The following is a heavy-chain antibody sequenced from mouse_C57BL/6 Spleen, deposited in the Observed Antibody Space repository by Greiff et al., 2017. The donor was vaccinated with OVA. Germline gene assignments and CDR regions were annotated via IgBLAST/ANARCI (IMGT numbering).Heavy chain of an antibody. V-gene: IGHV1-69*01. J-gene: IGHJ2*01. CDR2: IDPSDSYT. Sequence: QVQLQQPGAELVMPGASVKLSCKASGYTFTSYWMHWVKQRPGQGLEWIGEIDPSDSYTTYNQKFKGKSTLTVDKSSSTAYMQLSSLTSEDSAVYYCARRYGSSYGDYFDYWGQGTTLTVSS. CDR1: GYTFTSYW. CDR3: ARRYGSSYGDYFDY. D-gene: IGHD1-1*01.